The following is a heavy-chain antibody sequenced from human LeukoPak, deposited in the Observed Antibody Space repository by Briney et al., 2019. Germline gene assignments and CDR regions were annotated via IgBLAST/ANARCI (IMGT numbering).Heavy chain of an antibody. D-gene: IGHD1-26*01. Sequence: GGSLRLSSAASGFTFSTYWMSWVRPAPGKGLEWVANIKQDGSEKYYVDSVKGRFTVSRDNAINSLYLQMNSLRAEDTAVYYCATAQVGAPTDFWGQGTRVTVSS. CDR1: GFTFSTYW. CDR2: IKQDGSEK. J-gene: IGHJ4*02. V-gene: IGHV3-7*01. CDR3: ATAQVGAPTDF.